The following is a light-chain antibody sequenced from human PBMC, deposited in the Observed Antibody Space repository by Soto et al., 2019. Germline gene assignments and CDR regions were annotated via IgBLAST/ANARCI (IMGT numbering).Light chain of an antibody. CDR2: MNN. Sequence: QSVLTQPPSASGTPGQRVTISCSGSRSNIGSNYVYWYQQLPRTAPKLLISMNNQRPSGVPDRFSGSKSGTSASLAISGLRSEDEADYYCAAWDDSLSGVVFGGGTKVTVL. CDR3: AAWDDSLSGVV. CDR1: RSNIGSNY. J-gene: IGLJ2*01. V-gene: IGLV1-47*01.